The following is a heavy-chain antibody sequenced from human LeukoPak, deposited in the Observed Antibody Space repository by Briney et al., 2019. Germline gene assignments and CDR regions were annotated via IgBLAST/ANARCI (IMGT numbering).Heavy chain of an antibody. J-gene: IGHJ4*02. Sequence: GGSLRLSCAASGFTVSTNYMSWVRQAPGKGLEWVSVLYIGGSTYYADSVKGRFTISRDNSKNTLYLQMNSLRAEDTAVYYCARAYSGGSYNYWGQGTLDTVSS. CDR3: ARAYSGGSYNY. CDR2: LYIGGST. CDR1: GFTVSTNY. D-gene: IGHD1-26*01. V-gene: IGHV3-66*01.